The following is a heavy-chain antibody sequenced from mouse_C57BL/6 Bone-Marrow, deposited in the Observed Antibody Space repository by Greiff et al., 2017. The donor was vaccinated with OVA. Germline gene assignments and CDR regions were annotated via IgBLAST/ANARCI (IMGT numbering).Heavy chain of an antibody. J-gene: IGHJ3*01. CDR2: IYPVSGET. Sequence: QVHVKQSGAELASPGASVTLSCKASGYTFTDHIMNWVKKRPGQGLEWIGRIYPVSGETNYNQKFMGKATFSVDRSSSTVYMVLNSLTSEDPAVYYCGRPRLRRAWFAYWGQGTLVTVSA. D-gene: IGHD2-4*01. V-gene: IGHV1-11*01. CDR1: GYTFTDHI. CDR3: GRPRLRRAWFAY.